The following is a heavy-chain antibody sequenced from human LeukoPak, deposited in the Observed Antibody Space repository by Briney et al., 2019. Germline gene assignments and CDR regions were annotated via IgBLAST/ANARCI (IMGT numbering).Heavy chain of an antibody. CDR1: GYTFTRYY. V-gene: IGHV1-46*01. Sequence: ASVTVSCKASGYTFTRYYMHWVRQAPGPGLEWMGIINPSGGSTSYAQKVQGRVTMTTDTSTSTIYMELSSMTSEDTAVCYCARVWGYCSSASCYSLYSYGMDVWGQGTTVTVSS. J-gene: IGHJ6*02. D-gene: IGHD2-2*02. CDR3: ARVWGYCSSASCYSLYSYGMDV. CDR2: INPSGGST.